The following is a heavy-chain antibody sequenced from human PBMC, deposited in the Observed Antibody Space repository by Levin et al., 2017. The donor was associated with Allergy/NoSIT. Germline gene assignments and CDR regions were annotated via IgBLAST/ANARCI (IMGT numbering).Heavy chain of an antibody. D-gene: IGHD5-24*01. CDR3: ARDDSGDGDNSQVDY. CDR1: GYTFTGYF. J-gene: IGHJ4*02. CDR2: ISPKSGAT. V-gene: IGHV1-2*02. Sequence: ASVKVSCKASGYTFTGYFIHWVRQAPGQGLEWMGWISPKSGATTYPQKFQGRVTMTRDTSVSTAYMELSSLRSDDTAVYYCARDDSGDGDNSQVDYWGQGTLVTVSS.